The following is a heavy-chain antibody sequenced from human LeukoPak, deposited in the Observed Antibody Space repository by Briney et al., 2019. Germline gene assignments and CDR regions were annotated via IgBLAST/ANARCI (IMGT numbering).Heavy chain of an antibody. D-gene: IGHD6-13*01. V-gene: IGHV1-18*01. CDR3: ARALRMPIAAGFAEYFQH. Sequence: ASVKVSCKASGYTFTSYGISWVRQAPGQGLEWMGWISAYNGSTNYAQKLQGGVTMTTDTSTSTAYMELRSLRSDDTAVYYCARALRMPIAAGFAEYFQHWGQGSLVTVSS. J-gene: IGHJ1*01. CDR2: ISAYNGST. CDR1: GYTFTSYG.